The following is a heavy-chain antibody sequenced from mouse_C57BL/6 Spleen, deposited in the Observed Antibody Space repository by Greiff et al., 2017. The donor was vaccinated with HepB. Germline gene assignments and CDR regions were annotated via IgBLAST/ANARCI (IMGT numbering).Heavy chain of an antibody. CDR3: ARGGELPPDY. V-gene: IGHV1-54*01. CDR1: GYAFTNYL. J-gene: IGHJ2*01. Sequence: VQLQESGAELVRPGTSVKVSCKASGYAFTNYLIEWVKQRPGQGLEWIGVINPGSGGTNYNEKFKGKATLTADKSSSTAYMQLSSLTSEDSAVYFCARGGELPPDYWGQGTTLTVSS. D-gene: IGHD2-1*01. CDR2: INPGSGGT.